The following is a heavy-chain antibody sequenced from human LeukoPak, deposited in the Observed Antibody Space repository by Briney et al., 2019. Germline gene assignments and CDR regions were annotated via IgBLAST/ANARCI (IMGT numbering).Heavy chain of an antibody. CDR1: GFTFSSYS. CDR2: ISRSGDST. D-gene: IGHD1-1*01. V-gene: IGHV3-23*01. Sequence: GGSLRLSCAASGFTFSSYSMSWVRQAPGKGLEWVSAISRSGDSTYYTDSVKGRFTISRDNSKNTLYLQMNSLRAEDTAVYYCARGSYRSFDYWGQGTLVTVSS. J-gene: IGHJ4*02. CDR3: ARGSYRSFDY.